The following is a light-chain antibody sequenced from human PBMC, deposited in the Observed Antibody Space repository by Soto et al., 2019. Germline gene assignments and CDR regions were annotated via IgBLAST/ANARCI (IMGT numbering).Light chain of an antibody. CDR2: KAS. CDR3: QQYNTCPWT. Sequence: IQMTQSRSTLYASVGDRVTITCRASQRISSWLAWYQQKPGKAPKVLIYKASSLESGVPSRFSGSGSVTEVTLTISSLQPDDFASYYCQQYNTCPWTFGQGTQVEIK. CDR1: QRISSW. J-gene: IGKJ1*01. V-gene: IGKV1-5*03.